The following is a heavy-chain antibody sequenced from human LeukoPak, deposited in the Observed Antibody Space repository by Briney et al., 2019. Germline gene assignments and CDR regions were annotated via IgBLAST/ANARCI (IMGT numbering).Heavy chain of an antibody. J-gene: IGHJ3*02. CDR3: AKAHQPYYSSGWLPSIDRGDAFDI. V-gene: IGHV3-23*01. CDR2: ISYSGDST. Sequence: PLGVLRLSCAASGFTFSRYAMSWVRQAPGKGLEWVSSISYSGDSTYYADSVKGRFTISRDNSENTVYLQMNSLRADDTAVYYCAKAHQPYYSSGWLPSIDRGDAFDIWGQGTMVTVSS. D-gene: IGHD6-19*01. CDR1: GFTFSRYA.